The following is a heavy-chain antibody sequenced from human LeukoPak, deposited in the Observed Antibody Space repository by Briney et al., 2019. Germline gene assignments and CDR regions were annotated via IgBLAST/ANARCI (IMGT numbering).Heavy chain of an antibody. V-gene: IGHV3-13*01. D-gene: IGHD3-10*01. Sequence: PGGSLRLSCAASGFTFSSYDMHWVRQDSGKRLEWVSAINPTGDTYYPGSVKGRFTISRENAKNSLYLQMNSLRAGDTTVYYCARAISMARGVNYFDFWGQGTLVTVSS. J-gene: IGHJ4*02. CDR2: INPTGDT. CDR3: ARAISMARGVNYFDF. CDR1: GFTFSSYD.